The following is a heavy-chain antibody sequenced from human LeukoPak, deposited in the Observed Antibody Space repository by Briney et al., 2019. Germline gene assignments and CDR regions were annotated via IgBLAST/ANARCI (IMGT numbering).Heavy chain of an antibody. CDR1: GFTFSNYW. J-gene: IGHJ6*02. Sequence: GGSPRLSCAASGFTFSNYWMTWVRQAPGKGLEWVANINRDGSERYYVDSVKGRFTISRDDAKSSLYLQMNSLRAEDTAVYYCARRNAMDVWGQGTTVIVFS. CDR2: INRDGSER. CDR3: ARRNAMDV. V-gene: IGHV3-7*03.